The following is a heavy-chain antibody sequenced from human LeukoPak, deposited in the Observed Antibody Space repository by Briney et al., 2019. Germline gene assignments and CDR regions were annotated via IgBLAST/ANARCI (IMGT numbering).Heavy chain of an antibody. J-gene: IGHJ4*02. D-gene: IGHD2-2*01. CDR2: ITSSSTTK. CDR1: GFTFSAYS. V-gene: IGHV3-48*01. Sequence: PGGSLRLSCAASGFTFSAYSMNWVRQAPGKGLEWISYITSSSTTKYYAESVKGRFTISRDNAKNSLYLQMNSLRAEDTAVYYCARDYAIDPVVVPAAMREWGQGTLVTVSS. CDR3: ARDYAIDPVVVPAAMRE.